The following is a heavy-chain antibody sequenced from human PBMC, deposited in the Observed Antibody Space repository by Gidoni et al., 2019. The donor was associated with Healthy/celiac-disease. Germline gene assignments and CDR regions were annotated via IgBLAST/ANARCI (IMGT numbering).Heavy chain of an antibody. V-gene: IGHV2-5*01. J-gene: IGHJ4*02. CDR2: IYWNDDK. Sequence: QITLKESGPTLVKPTQTLTLTCTFSGFSLSTSGVGVGWIRQPPGKALEWLALIYWNDDKRYSPSLKSRLTITKDTSKNQVVLTMTNMDPVDTATYYCARWGSYYYTAEYYFDYWGQGTLVTVSS. D-gene: IGHD3-10*01. CDR3: ARWGSYYYTAEYYFDY. CDR1: GFSLSTSGVG.